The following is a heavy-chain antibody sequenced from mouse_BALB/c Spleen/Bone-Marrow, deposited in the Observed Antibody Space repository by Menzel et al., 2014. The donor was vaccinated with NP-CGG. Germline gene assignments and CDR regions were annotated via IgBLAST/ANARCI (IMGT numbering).Heavy chain of an antibody. CDR3: ARSRYDVGWFAY. CDR2: IISGSITI. J-gene: IGHJ3*01. CDR1: GFTFSAFG. D-gene: IGHD2-14*01. Sequence: EVQGVESGGDLVQPGGFRKLSCAASGFTFSAFGMHWVRQAPERGLEWVAYIISGSITIYYSDKVKGRFTISRDNPKNTLFLQMTSLRSDDTAMYYCARSRYDVGWFAYWGQGTLVTVSA. V-gene: IGHV5-17*02.